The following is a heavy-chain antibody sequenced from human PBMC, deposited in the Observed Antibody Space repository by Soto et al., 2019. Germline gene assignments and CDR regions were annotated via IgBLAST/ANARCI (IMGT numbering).Heavy chain of an antibody. V-gene: IGHV3-23*01. J-gene: IGHJ4*02. CDR3: TKAFIAVAVPDY. CDR1: GFTFHSHA. CDR2: ITGNGLNS. Sequence: GGSLRLSCAASGFTFHSHAMSWVRLAPGKGLEWISSITGNGLNSYYANSVKGRFTISRDNSKNTVYLQMNGLGAEDTAVYYCTKAFIAVAVPDYWGQGTLVTVSS. D-gene: IGHD6-19*01.